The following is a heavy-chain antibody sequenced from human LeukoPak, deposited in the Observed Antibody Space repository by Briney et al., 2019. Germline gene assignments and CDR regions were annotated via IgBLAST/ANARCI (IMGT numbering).Heavy chain of an antibody. V-gene: IGHV3-21*01. D-gene: IGHD2-15*01. J-gene: IGHJ4*02. Sequence: KPGGSLRLSCAASGFTFSSYSMNWVRQAPGKGLEWVSSISSSSSYIYYADSVKGRFTISRDNAKNSLYLQMNSLRAEDTVVYYCARGGDWGYCSGGSCYIMDYWGQGTLVTVSS. CDR2: ISSSSSYI. CDR3: ARGGDWGYCSGGSCYIMDY. CDR1: GFTFSSYS.